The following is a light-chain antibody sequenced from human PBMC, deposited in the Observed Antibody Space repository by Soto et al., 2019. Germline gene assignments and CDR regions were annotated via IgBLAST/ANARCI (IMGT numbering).Light chain of an antibody. V-gene: IGKV3-15*01. CDR2: DAS. CDR1: QSVSGN. CDR3: QQYNKWPPWT. J-gene: IGKJ1*01. Sequence: EMVMTQSPATLSASPGERATLSCRASQSVSGNLAWYQQKPGQAPRLLIYDASTRASGVPARFRGSGSGTEFILTIGSLQSDDFAVYYCQQYNKWPPWTFGQGTKVEIK.